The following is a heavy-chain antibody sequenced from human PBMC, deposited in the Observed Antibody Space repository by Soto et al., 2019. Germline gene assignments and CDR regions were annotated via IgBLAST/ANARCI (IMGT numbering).Heavy chain of an antibody. D-gene: IGHD3-9*01. V-gene: IGHV7-4-1*01. J-gene: IGHJ6*02. Sequence: ASGYTFTSYAMNWVRQAPGQGLEWMGWINTNTGNPTYAQGFTGRFVFSLDTSVSTAYLQICSLKAEDTAVYYCATTLRYFDLTSMDVWGQGTTVTVSS. CDR3: ATTLRYFDLTSMDV. CDR1: GYTFTSYA. CDR2: INTNTGNP.